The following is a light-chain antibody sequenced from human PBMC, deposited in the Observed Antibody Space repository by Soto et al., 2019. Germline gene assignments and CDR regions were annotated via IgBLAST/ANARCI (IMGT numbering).Light chain of an antibody. V-gene: IGLV2-14*03. CDR3: SSYTSSSTPRV. J-gene: IGLJ2*01. CDR2: DVN. Sequence: QSVLTQPASVSGSPGQSITISCTGTSSDVGGYDFVSWYQQHPGKAPKLMIFDVNNRPSGVSNRFSGSKSGNTASLTISGPQAEDEADYYCSSYTSSSTPRVFGGGTKLTVL. CDR1: SSDVGGYDF.